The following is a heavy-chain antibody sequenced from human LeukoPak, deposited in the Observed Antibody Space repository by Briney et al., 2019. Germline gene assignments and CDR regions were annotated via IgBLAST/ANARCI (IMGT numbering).Heavy chain of an antibody. CDR1: GGSISSGGYY. J-gene: IGHJ4*02. CDR2: INHSGST. D-gene: IGHD3-3*01. CDR3: ARQGDDFWSGYYQDY. Sequence: PSQTLSLTCTVSGGSISSGGYYWSWIRQPPGKGLECIGEINHSGSTNYNPSLKSRVTISVDTSKNQFSLKLSSVTAADTAVYYCARQGDDFWSGYYQDYWGQGTLVTVSS. V-gene: IGHV4-39*01.